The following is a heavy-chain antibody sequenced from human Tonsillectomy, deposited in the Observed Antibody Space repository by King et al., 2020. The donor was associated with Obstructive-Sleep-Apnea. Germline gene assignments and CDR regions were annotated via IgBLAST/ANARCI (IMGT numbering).Heavy chain of an antibody. CDR1: VGSISTYY. D-gene: IGHD2-21*01. J-gene: IGHJ4*02. CDR3: TRGGHYYFDY. Sequence: VQLQESGPGLVNPSETLSLTCTVSVGSISTYYRSWIRQPPVQVLQWIVYIYESGRTIYNPSRKSRVTISVDTSKNQFSLNLSSVTAADTAVYYCTRGGHYYFDYWGQGTLATVSS. CDR2: IYESGRT. V-gene: IGHV4-59*08.